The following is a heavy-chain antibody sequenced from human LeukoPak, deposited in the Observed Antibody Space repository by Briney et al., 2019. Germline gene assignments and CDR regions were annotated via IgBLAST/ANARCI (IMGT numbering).Heavy chain of an antibody. CDR3: ARDLPQRITIFGVVISPLDY. V-gene: IGHV1-2*02. J-gene: IGHJ4*02. CDR2: INPNSGGT. D-gene: IGHD3-3*01. CDR1: GYTFTGYY. Sequence: GASVKVSCTASGYTFTGYYMHWVRQAPGQGLEWMGWINPNSGGTNYAQKLQGRVTMTTDTSTSTAYMELRSLRSDDTAVYYCARDLPQRITIFGVVISPLDYWGQGTLVTVSS.